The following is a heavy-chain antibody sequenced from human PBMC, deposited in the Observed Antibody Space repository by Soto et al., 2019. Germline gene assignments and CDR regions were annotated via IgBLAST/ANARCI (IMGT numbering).Heavy chain of an antibody. V-gene: IGHV1-69*13. CDR1: GGTFSSYS. CDR3: ARDPGIAAAGS. Sequence: SVNVSCKSSGGTFSSYSISWVRQAPGQGLEWMGGIIPIFGTANYAQKFQGRVTITADESTSTAYMELSSLRSEDTAVYYCARDPGIAAAGSWGQGTMVTVSS. CDR2: IIPIFGTA. D-gene: IGHD6-13*01. J-gene: IGHJ3*01.